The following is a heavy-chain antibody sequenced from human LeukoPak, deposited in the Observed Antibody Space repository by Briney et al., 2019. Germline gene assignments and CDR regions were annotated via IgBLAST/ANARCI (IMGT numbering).Heavy chain of an antibody. V-gene: IGHV4-59*01. CDR3: ARDRSRGSSWYPDSYYYYGMDV. D-gene: IGHD6-13*01. Sequence: PSETLSLTCTVSGGSISSYYWSWVRQPPGKGLEWIGYIYYSGSNNYNPSLKSRVTISVDTSTNQFSLKLSSVTAADTAVYYCARDRSRGSSWYPDSYYYYGMDVWGKGTTVTVSS. J-gene: IGHJ6*04. CDR2: IYYSGSN. CDR1: GGSISSYY.